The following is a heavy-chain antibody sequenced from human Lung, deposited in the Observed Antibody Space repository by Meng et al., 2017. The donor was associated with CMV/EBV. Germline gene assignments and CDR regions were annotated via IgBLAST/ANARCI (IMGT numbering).Heavy chain of an antibody. V-gene: IGHV1-2*02. Sequence: ASXXVSCKASGYTFTGYYMHWLRQAPGQGLEWMGWINPNSGGTNYAQKFQGRVTMTRDTSISTAFMELSRLRSDDEAVYYCARDQGGGAFDIWGQGTMVTVSS. CDR1: GYTFTGYY. CDR3: ARDQGGGAFDI. J-gene: IGHJ3*02. D-gene: IGHD3-16*01. CDR2: INPNSGGT.